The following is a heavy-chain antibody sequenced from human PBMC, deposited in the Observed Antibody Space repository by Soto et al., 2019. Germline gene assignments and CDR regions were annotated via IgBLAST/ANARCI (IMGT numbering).Heavy chain of an antibody. CDR2: ISAYNGNT. J-gene: IGHJ3*02. V-gene: IGHV1-18*01. D-gene: IGHD6-19*01. Sequence: ASVKVSCKASGYTLTSYGISWVRQAPGQGLEWMGWISAYNGNTNYAQKLQGRVTMTTDTSTSTAYMELRSLRSDDTAVYYCARDQGSSGWYRGAFDIWGQGTMVTVSS. CDR3: ARDQGSSGWYRGAFDI. CDR1: GYTLTSYG.